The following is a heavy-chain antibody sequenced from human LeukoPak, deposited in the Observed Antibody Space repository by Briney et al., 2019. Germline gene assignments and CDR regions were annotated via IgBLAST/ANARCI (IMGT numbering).Heavy chain of an antibody. D-gene: IGHD6-25*01. J-gene: IGHJ4*02. CDR3: ASQWAAGPSGSDYFDY. CDR2: IYHSGST. CDR1: GGSISSSNS. V-gene: IGHV4-4*02. Sequence: SGTLSLTCAVSGGSISSSNSWSWVRQPPGKGLEWIGEIYHSGSTNYNPSLKSRVTISVDKSKNQFSLKLSSVTAADTAVYYCASQWAAGPSGSDYFDYWGQGTLVTVSS.